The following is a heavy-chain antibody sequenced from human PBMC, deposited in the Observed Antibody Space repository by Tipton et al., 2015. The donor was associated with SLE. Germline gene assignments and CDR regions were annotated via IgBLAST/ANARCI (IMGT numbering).Heavy chain of an antibody. CDR2: IYSGGST. CDR1: GFTVSSNY. CDR3: ARAYDFWSGRYGMDV. Sequence: SLRLSCAASGFTVSSNYMSWVRQAPGKGPEWVSVIYSGGSTYYADSVKGRFTISRDNSKNTLYLQMNSLRAEDTAVYYCARAYDFWSGRYGMDVWGQGTTVTVSS. D-gene: IGHD3-3*01. V-gene: IGHV3-66*01. J-gene: IGHJ6*02.